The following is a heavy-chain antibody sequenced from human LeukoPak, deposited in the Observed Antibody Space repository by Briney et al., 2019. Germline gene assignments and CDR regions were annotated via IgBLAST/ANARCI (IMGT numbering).Heavy chain of an antibody. Sequence: SETLSLTCTVSGGSISSYYWSWIRQPPGKGLEWIGYIYYSGITNYNPSLKSRVTISVDTSKNQLSLKLSSVTAADTAVYYCARIPNYYGSGSYVDYWGQGTLVTVSS. V-gene: IGHV4-59*01. J-gene: IGHJ4*02. CDR3: ARIPNYYGSGSYVDY. CDR2: IYYSGIT. CDR1: GGSISSYY. D-gene: IGHD3-10*01.